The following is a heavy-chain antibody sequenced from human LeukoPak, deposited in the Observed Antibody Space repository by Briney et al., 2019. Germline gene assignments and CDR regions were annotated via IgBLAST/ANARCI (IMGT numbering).Heavy chain of an antibody. CDR1: GFTFSSYE. CDR3: ARPSSSGSSGSEFDY. J-gene: IGHJ4*02. Sequence: GGSLRLSCAASGFTFSSYEMNWVRQAPGKGLEWVSYISSSGSTIYYADSVKGRFTISRDNAKNSLYLQMNSLRAEDTAVYYCARPSSSGSSGSEFDYWGQGTLVTVPS. CDR2: ISSSGSTI. V-gene: IGHV3-48*03. D-gene: IGHD3-22*01.